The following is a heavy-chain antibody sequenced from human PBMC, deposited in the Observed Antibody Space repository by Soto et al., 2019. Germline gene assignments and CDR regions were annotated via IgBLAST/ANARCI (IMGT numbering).Heavy chain of an antibody. V-gene: IGHV4-39*01. J-gene: IGHJ4*02. CDR2: IHYSGST. CDR3: ARHEGNGNVWPLDY. CDR1: GDSIGTTHSY. Sequence: QVQLLESGPGLVTPSETLSLTCTVSGDSIGTTHSYWAWIRQSPGKGLEWIGNIHYSGSTYYMPSLRSRVTLSVDTSKNQISLRLTSVTAEDTAVYYCARHEGNGNVWPLDYWGQGILVTVSS. D-gene: IGHD2-8*01.